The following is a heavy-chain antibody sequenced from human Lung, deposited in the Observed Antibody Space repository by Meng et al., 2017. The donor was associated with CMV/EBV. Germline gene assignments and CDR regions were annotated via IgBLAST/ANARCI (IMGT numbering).Heavy chain of an antibody. D-gene: IGHD4/OR15-4a*01. CDR1: GFTFSNSV. CDR2: IGGDDKK. V-gene: IGHV3-30*04. CDR3: AREQGAMGGFYYYGMDV. Sequence: GGSLRLSCAASGFTFSNSVIQWVRQAPGKGLEWVAGIGGDDKKHYADSVKGRFTISRDNSKRTVYLEMSTLRVEDTAVYYCAREQGAMGGFYYYGMDVWGQGTTVTVSS. J-gene: IGHJ6*02.